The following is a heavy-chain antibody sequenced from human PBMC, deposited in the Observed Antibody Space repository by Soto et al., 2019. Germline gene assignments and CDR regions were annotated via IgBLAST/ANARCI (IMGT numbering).Heavy chain of an antibody. V-gene: IGHV4-34*01. D-gene: IGHD3-3*01. Sequence: SETLSLTCAVYGGSFSGYYWSWIRQPPGKGLEWIGEINHSGSTNYNPSLKSRVTISVDTSKNQFSLKLSSVTAADTAVYYCARVPLYYDFWSGRSGGYFDYWGQGTLVTVSS. J-gene: IGHJ4*02. CDR3: ARVPLYYDFWSGRSGGYFDY. CDR2: INHSGST. CDR1: GGSFSGYY.